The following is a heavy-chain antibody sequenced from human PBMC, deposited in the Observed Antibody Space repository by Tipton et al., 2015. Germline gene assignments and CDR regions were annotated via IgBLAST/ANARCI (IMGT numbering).Heavy chain of an antibody. CDR1: GFTFSDAW. CDR3: STTLLFVQWFREHRVDY. CDR2: IKSKTSGETR. Sequence: QLVQSGGIEVQPGGSLRLSCAASGFTFSDAWMIWVRQAPGKGLEWVGRIKSKTSGETRDYAAPVKGRFTISRDDSKNTLYLQMNSLKTEDTAVYYCSTTLLFVQWFREHRVDYWGQGTLVTVSS. D-gene: IGHD3-3*01. J-gene: IGHJ4*02. V-gene: IGHV3-15*01.